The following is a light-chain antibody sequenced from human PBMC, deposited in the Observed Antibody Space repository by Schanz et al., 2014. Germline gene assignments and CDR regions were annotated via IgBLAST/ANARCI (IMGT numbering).Light chain of an antibody. V-gene: IGKV3-15*01. CDR1: QSVSSN. J-gene: IGKJ4*01. CDR3: QQYGSSPLT. Sequence: EIVMTQSPATLSVSPGERATLSCRASQSVSSNLAWYQQKPGQAPRLLIYGASTRATGIPAWFSGSGSGTDFTLTISRLEPEDFAVYYCQQYGSSPLTFGGGTKVEIK. CDR2: GAS.